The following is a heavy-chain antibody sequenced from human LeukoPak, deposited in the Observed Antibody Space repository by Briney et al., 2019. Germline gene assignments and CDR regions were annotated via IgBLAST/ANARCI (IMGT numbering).Heavy chain of an antibody. CDR3: TRGAGWLIDY. CDR2: FYNSGRS. Sequence: SETLSLTCTVSDDSISDYYRGWIRQPPGKGLEWIGYFYNSGRSTYNPSLKSRVTISADTSKNHFSLKLNSVTTADTAVYYCTRGAGWLIDYWGQGILVTVSP. J-gene: IGHJ4*02. D-gene: IGHD3-16*01. V-gene: IGHV4-59*01. CDR1: DDSISDYY.